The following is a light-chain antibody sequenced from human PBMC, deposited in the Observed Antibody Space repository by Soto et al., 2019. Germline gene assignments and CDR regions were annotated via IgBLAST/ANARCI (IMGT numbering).Light chain of an antibody. CDR1: QSVSSFY. CDR2: GAS. Sequence: EIVLTQSPGTLSSSPGERATLSCRASQSVSSFYLAWYQQKPGQSPRLLISGASNRAAGIPDRFSGGGSGTDFTLTISRLEPEDFAVYYCQQCARSPWTFGQGTKVEIK. CDR3: QQCARSPWT. J-gene: IGKJ1*01. V-gene: IGKV3-20*01.